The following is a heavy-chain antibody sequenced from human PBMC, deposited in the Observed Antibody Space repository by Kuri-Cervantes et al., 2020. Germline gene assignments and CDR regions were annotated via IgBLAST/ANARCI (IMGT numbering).Heavy chain of an antibody. J-gene: IGHJ5*02. Sequence: LSLTCAASGFTFSSYSMNWVRQAPGKGLEWVSSISSSSSYIYYADSVKGRFTISRDNAKNSLYLQMNSLRAEDTAVYYCARDLSEADYGDYREEWFDPWGQGNLVNVSS. D-gene: IGHD4-17*01. CDR3: ARDLSEADYGDYREEWFDP. CDR2: ISSSSSYI. CDR1: GFTFSSYS. V-gene: IGHV3-21*01.